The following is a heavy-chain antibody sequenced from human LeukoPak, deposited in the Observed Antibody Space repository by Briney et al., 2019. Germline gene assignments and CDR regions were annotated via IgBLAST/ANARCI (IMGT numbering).Heavy chain of an antibody. V-gene: IGHV4-59*01. CDR2: IYYSGST. CDR3: ARGDYSNYGVYYYYYMDV. J-gene: IGHJ6*03. D-gene: IGHD4-11*01. CDR1: GGSISSYY. Sequence: SETLSLTCTVSGGSISSYYWSWIRQPPGKGLEWIEYIYYSGSTNYNPPLKSRVTISVDTSKNQFSLKLSSVTAADTAVYYCARGDYSNYGVYYYYYMDVWGKGTTVTVSS.